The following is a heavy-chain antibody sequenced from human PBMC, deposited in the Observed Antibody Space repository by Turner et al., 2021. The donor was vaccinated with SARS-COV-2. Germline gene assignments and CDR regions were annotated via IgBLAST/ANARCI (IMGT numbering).Heavy chain of an antibody. CDR2: IYRDGSEK. CDR3: ARSFAYYYGSGSYYPKGHYFDY. Sequence: ELQLVESGGGCVQPGGCLSFSWAASGFTFSNQWMSWVRRAPGRGLEWGATIYRDGSEKYYLDSGKGRFAISRDNTKNSLYLQMTSLRAEDTAVYYCARSFAYYYGSGSYYPKGHYFDYWGQGTLVTVSS. D-gene: IGHD3-10*01. CDR1: GFTFSNQW. J-gene: IGHJ4*02. V-gene: IGHV3-7*03.